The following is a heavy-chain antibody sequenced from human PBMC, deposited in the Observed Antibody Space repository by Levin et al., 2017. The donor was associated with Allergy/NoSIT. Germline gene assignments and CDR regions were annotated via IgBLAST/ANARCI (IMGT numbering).Heavy chain of an antibody. Sequence: PSQTLSLTCAVYGGSFSGYYWSWIRQPPGKGLEWIGEINHSGSTNYNPSLKSRVTISVDTSKNQFSLKLSSVTAADTAVYYCARGGLRRQYYYGSGCGVDVWGQGTTVTVSS. CDR3: ARGGLRRQYYYGSGCGVDV. V-gene: IGHV4-34*01. CDR1: GGSFSGYY. CDR2: INHSGST. D-gene: IGHD3-10*01. J-gene: IGHJ6*02.